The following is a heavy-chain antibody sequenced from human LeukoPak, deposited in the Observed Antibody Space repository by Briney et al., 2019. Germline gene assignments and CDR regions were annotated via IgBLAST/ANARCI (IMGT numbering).Heavy chain of an antibody. CDR1: GFTVSSNY. V-gene: IGHV3-53*01. Sequence: GGSLRLSCAATGFTVSSNYMSWVRQAPGKGLEWVSIMYTSGSTYYADSVKGRFTISRDNSNNTLYLQMNRLRADDAAVYYCAKGDFDYWAQGTLVTVSS. CDR3: AKGDFDY. J-gene: IGHJ4*02. CDR2: MYTSGST.